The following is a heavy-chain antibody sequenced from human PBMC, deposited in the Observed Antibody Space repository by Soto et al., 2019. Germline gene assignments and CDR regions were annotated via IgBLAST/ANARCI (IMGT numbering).Heavy chain of an antibody. Sequence: PSETLSLTCTVSGGSISSYYWSWIRQPPGKGLEWIGSIYYSGSTYYNPSLKSRVTISVDTSKNQFSLKLSSVTAADTAVYYCAYARTRLHAFDIWGQGTMVTVSS. D-gene: IGHD4-17*01. CDR2: IYYSGST. CDR3: AYARTRLHAFDI. CDR1: GGSISSYY. J-gene: IGHJ3*02. V-gene: IGHV4-59*05.